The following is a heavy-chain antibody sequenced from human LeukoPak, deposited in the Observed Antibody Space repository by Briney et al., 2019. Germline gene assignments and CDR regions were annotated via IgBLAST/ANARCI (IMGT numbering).Heavy chain of an antibody. CDR2: ISSSDSTR. J-gene: IGHJ4*02. CDR3: AREIVSAVAGNFDY. D-gene: IGHD6-19*01. CDR1: GFTFSSYE. Sequence: GGSLRLSSVASGFTFSSYEMNWVRQAPGKGLEWVSYISSSDSTRTYADSVKGRFTISRDNAKNSLYLEMNSLRAEDTAVYYCAREIVSAVAGNFDYWGQGTLVTVSS. V-gene: IGHV3-48*03.